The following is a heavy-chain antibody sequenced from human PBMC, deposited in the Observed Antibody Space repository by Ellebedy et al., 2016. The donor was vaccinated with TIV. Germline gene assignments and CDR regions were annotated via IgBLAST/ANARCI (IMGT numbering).Heavy chain of an antibody. V-gene: IGHV4-39*01. CDR3: ARPLRSTVTTSIYFDY. CDR1: GDSISSSSYF. J-gene: IGHJ4*02. Sequence: SETLSFTXSVSGDSISSSSYFWGWIRQPPGKGLDWIGIIYYSGSTYYNPSLNSRVTISIDTSKNQFSLNLSSVTAAGTAVYYCARPLRSTVTTSIYFDYWGQGTLVTVSS. CDR2: IYYSGST. D-gene: IGHD4-17*01.